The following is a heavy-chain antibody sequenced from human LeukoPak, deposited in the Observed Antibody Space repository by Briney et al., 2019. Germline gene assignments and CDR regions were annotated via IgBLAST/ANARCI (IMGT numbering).Heavy chain of an antibody. D-gene: IGHD6-19*01. Sequence: ASVTVSCKASGGTFSSYAISWVRQAPGQGLEWMGWISAYNGNTNYAQKFQGRVTMTRDTSTSTVYMELSSLGSEDTAVYYCAREIVVAGTAGPNHGMGVWGQGTTVTVSS. CDR3: AREIVVAGTAGPNHGMGV. CDR2: ISAYNGNT. J-gene: IGHJ6*02. CDR1: GGTFSSYA. V-gene: IGHV1-18*01.